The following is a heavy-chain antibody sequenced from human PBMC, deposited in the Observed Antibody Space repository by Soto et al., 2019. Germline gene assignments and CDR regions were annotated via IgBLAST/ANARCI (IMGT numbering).Heavy chain of an antibody. CDR2: IYSGGST. CDR1: GFTVSSNY. J-gene: IGHJ6*03. V-gene: IGHV3-53*04. D-gene: IGHD2-2*01. CDR3: AREQLDIVVVPAAIDYYYYYMDV. Sequence: EVQLVESGGGLVQPGGSLRLSCAASGFTVSSNYMSWVRQAPGKGLEWGSVIYSGGSTYYADSVKGRFTISRHNSKNTLYLQMNSLRAEDTAVYYCAREQLDIVVVPAAIDYYYYYMDVWGKGTTVTVSS.